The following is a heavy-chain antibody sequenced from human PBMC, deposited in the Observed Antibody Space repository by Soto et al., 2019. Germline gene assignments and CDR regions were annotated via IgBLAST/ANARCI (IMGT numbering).Heavy chain of an antibody. CDR2: ISGSGGST. D-gene: IGHD2-8*01. CDR3: AKDLIARRYFDY. Sequence: GGSLRLSCAASGFTFSSYAMSWVRQAPGKGLEWVSVISGSGGSTYYADSVKDRFTISRDNSKNTLYLQMNSLRAEDTAVYYCAKDLIARRYFDYWGQGTLVTVSA. CDR1: GFTFSSYA. V-gene: IGHV3-23*01. J-gene: IGHJ4*02.